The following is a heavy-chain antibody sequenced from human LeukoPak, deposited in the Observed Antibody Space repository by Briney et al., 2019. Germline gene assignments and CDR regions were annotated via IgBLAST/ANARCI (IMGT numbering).Heavy chain of an antibody. J-gene: IGHJ4*02. CDR3: ARQDSSGYCYVSTVDY. CDR2: INPSGGST. Sequence: ASVKVSCKASGYTFTSYYMHWVRQAPGQGLEWMGIINPSGGSTSYAQKFQGRVTMTRDTSTSTVYMELSSLRSEDTAVYYCARQDSSGYCYVSTVDYWGQGTLVTVSS. CDR1: GYTFTSYY. D-gene: IGHD3-22*01. V-gene: IGHV1-46*01.